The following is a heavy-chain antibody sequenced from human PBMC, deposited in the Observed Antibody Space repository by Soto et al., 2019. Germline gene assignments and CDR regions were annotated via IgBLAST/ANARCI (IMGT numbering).Heavy chain of an antibody. CDR1: GGIFSTYA. Sequence: SVKVSCTASGGIFSTYAISCLRQAPGQGLEWMGGIIPLFGTPNYAQRFQGRVTITADESTSTAYMELSRLRSEDTAVYYCARDRDDYGSGNYYNRIDFWGQGTLVTVSS. CDR2: IIPLFGTP. CDR3: ARDRDDYGSGNYYNRIDF. V-gene: IGHV1-69*13. J-gene: IGHJ4*02. D-gene: IGHD3-10*01.